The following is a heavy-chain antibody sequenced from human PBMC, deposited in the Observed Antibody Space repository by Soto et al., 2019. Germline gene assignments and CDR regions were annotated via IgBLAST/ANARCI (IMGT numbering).Heavy chain of an antibody. CDR3: ARVVVPAASLPNWFDP. CDR1: GGSISSYY. V-gene: IGHV4-59*01. J-gene: IGHJ5*02. D-gene: IGHD2-2*01. CDR2: IYYSGST. Sequence: PSETLSLTCTVSGGSISSYYWSWIRQPPGKGLEWIGYIYYSGSTNYNPSLKSRVTISVDTSKNQFSLKLSSVTAADTAVYYCARVVVPAASLPNWFDPWGQGTLVTVSS.